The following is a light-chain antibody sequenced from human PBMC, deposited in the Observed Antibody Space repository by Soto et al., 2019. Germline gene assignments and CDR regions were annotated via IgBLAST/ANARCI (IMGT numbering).Light chain of an antibody. CDR3: ATWDDSLNGPV. CDR1: SSNLGDNT. CDR2: RNN. J-gene: IGLJ3*02. Sequence: QSVLTQPPSASGTPGQRVTISCSGSSSNLGDNTVNWYQQLPGTAPKLLIYRNNRRPSEVPDRFSGSKSGTSASLANSGLQSDDEADYYCATWDDSLNGPVFGGGTKLTVL. V-gene: IGLV1-44*01.